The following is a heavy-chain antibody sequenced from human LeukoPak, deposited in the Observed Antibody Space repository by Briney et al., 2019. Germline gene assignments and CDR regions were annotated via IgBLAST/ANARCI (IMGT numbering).Heavy chain of an antibody. D-gene: IGHD1-26*01. CDR2: ISSSSSTI. CDR1: GFTVSSYS. V-gene: IGHV3-48*01. J-gene: IGHJ6*04. Sequence: GGSLRLSCAASGFTVSSYSMNWVRQAPGKGLEWVSYISSSSSTIYYADSVKGRFTISRDNAKNSLYLQMNSLRAEDTAVYYCARGQVVGATFGMDVWGKGTTVTVSS. CDR3: ARGQVVGATFGMDV.